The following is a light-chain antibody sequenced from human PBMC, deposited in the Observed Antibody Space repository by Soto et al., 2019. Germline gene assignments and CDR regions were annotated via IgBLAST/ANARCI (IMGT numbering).Light chain of an antibody. CDR1: QTISSW. CDR2: KAS. CDR3: QQSYSTPT. V-gene: IGKV1-5*03. Sequence: DIQITQSTSTLSASVGDRVTIPFRASQTISSWLAWYQQKPGKAPKLLIYKASTLKSGVPSRFSGSESGTDFTLTISSLQPEDFATYYCQQSYSTPTFGQGTRLEIK. J-gene: IGKJ5*01.